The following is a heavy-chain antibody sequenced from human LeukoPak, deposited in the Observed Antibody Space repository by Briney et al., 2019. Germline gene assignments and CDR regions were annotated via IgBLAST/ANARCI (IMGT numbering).Heavy chain of an antibody. J-gene: IGHJ4*02. V-gene: IGHV3-66*02. CDR3: ALGSRRYYADY. CDR2: IYSGGST. D-gene: IGHD3-10*01. CDR1: GFTVSTNY. Sequence: PGGSLRLSCAVSGFTVSTNYMSWVRQAPGKGLEWVSVIYSGGSTYYADSVKGRFTISRDNSKNTLYFQMNSLRGEDTALYYCALGSRRYYADYWGQGTLVTVSS.